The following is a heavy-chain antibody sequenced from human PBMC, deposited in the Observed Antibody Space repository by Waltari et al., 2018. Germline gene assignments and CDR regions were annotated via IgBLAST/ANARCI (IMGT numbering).Heavy chain of an antibody. D-gene: IGHD6-6*01. J-gene: IGHJ6*03. CDR2: INHSGST. V-gene: IGHV4-34*01. CDR1: GGYFSGYY. CDR3: ARGPMRSSSQYYYYYYMDV. Sequence: QVQLQQWGAGLLKPSETLSLTCAVYGGYFSGYYWSWIRKPPGKGLEWIGEINHSGSTNYNPSLKSRVTISVDTSKNQFSLKLSSVTAADTAVYYCARGPMRSSSQYYYYYYMDVWGKGTTVTVSS.